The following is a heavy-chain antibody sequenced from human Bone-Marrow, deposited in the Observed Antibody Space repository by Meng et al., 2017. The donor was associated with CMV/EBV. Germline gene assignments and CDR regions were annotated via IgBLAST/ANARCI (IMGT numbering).Heavy chain of an antibody. Sequence: LDTLSLTCTVLGGSTSSSSYYWGWIRQPPGKGLEWIGSIYYSGSTYYNPSLKSRVTISVDTSKNQFSLKLSSVTAADTAVYYCARSKGSLEWLSRYYYYGMDVWGQGTTVTVSS. D-gene: IGHD3-3*01. CDR2: IYYSGST. J-gene: IGHJ6*02. CDR3: ARSKGSLEWLSRYYYYGMDV. V-gene: IGHV4-39*01. CDR1: GGSTSSSSYY.